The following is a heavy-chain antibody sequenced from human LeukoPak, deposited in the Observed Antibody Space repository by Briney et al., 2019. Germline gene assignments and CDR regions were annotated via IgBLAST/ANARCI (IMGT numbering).Heavy chain of an antibody. J-gene: IGHJ4*02. CDR2: IYSGGNT. CDR3: ARKSASLMVRGGDC. Sequence: QSGGSLRLSCAASGFTVSNNFMTWVRQTPGKGPECVSVIYSGGNTYYADSVKGRFTISRDNSNNTLYLQMNSLRAEDTAVYYCARKSASLMVRGGDCWGQGALVTVSS. D-gene: IGHD3-10*01. V-gene: IGHV3-66*01. CDR1: GFTVSNNF.